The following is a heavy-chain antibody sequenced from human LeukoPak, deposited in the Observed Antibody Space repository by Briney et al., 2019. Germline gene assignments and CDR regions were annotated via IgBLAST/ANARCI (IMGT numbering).Heavy chain of an antibody. J-gene: IGHJ4*02. CDR2: ISYDGSNK. D-gene: IGHD3-16*01. V-gene: IGHV3-30-3*01. Sequence: PGRSLRLSCAASGFTFSSYAMHWVRQAPGKGQEWVAVISYDGSNKYYADSVKGRFTISRDNSKNTLYLQMNSLRAEDTAVYYCARDGGSVFDYWGQGTLVTVSS. CDR3: ARDGGSVFDY. CDR1: GFTFSSYA.